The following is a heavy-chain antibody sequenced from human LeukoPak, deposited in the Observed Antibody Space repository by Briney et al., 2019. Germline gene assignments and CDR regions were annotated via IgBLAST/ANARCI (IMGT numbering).Heavy chain of an antibody. V-gene: IGHV3-23*01. CDR3: AKGGSYCGGDCYSPIPVVGGFDP. D-gene: IGHD2-21*02. J-gene: IGHJ5*02. CDR1: GFTFSSYG. Sequence: GGSLRLSCAASGFTFSSYGMSWVRQAPGKGLEWVSAISGSGGSTYYADSVKGRFTISRDNSKNTLYLQMNSLRAEDTAVYYCAKGGSYCGGDCYSPIPVVGGFDPWGQGTLVTVSS. CDR2: ISGSGGST.